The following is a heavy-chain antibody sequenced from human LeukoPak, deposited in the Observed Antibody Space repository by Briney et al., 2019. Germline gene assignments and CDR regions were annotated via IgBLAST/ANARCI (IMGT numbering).Heavy chain of an antibody. Sequence: GGSLRLSCVASGFSFTYYQMHWVRHTPGKGLVWVSRINSDGSSTTYADSVKGRFTISRDNAKNTLYLQMNSLRAEDTAVYYCARGRGCSGGGCYDFDYWGQGTLVTVSS. CDR1: GFSFTYYQ. D-gene: IGHD2-15*01. V-gene: IGHV3-74*01. CDR2: INSDGSST. J-gene: IGHJ4*02. CDR3: ARGRGCSGGGCYDFDY.